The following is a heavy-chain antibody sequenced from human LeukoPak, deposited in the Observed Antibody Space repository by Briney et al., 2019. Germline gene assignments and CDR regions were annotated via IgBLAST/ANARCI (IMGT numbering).Heavy chain of an antibody. Sequence: PSETLSLACAVYGGSFSGYYWSWIRQPPGKGLEWIGEINHSGSTNYNPSLKSRVTISVDTSKNQFPLKLSSVTAADTAVYYCARSGCSSTSCWPVIHRHFDYWGQGTLVTVSS. CDR2: INHSGST. V-gene: IGHV4-34*01. CDR1: GGSFSGYY. J-gene: IGHJ4*02. CDR3: ARSGCSSTSCWPVIHRHFDY. D-gene: IGHD2-2*01.